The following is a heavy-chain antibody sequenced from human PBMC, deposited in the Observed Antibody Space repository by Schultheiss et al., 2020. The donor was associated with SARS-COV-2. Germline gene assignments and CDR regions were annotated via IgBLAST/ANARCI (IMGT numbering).Heavy chain of an antibody. CDR3: ASTSDIVVAVATT. V-gene: IGHV4-61*08. Sequence: SQTLSLTCTVSGGSISSGGYYWSWIRQPPGRGLEWIGFIYYSGSINYNPSLKSRVTISVDTSKNQFSLQLRSVTAADTAVYYCASTSDIVVAVATTWGQGTLVTVSS. CDR2: IYYSGSI. J-gene: IGHJ1*01. CDR1: GGSISSGGYY. D-gene: IGHD2-15*01.